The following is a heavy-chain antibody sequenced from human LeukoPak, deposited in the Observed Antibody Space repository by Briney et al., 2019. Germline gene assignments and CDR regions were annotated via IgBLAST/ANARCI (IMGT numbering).Heavy chain of an antibody. CDR2: ISYDGFHK. Sequence: GGSLRLSCAASGFTFNFYAMHWVRQAPGKGLEWVAFISYDGFHKDYADSVKGRFTISRDDSTRTLYLQMNGLRPEDTAVYYCAKDGGDYFGSGNYDASVPDYWGQGTLVTVSS. CDR1: GFTFNFYA. CDR3: AKDGGDYFGSGNYDASVPDY. V-gene: IGHV3-30*18. D-gene: IGHD3-10*01. J-gene: IGHJ4*02.